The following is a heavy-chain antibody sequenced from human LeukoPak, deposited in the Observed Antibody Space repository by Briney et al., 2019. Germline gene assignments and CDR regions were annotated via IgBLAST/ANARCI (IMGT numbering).Heavy chain of an antibody. CDR2: INHSGST. J-gene: IGHJ4*02. Sequence: SETPSLICAVYGGSFSGYYWSWIRQPPGKGLEWIGEINHSGSTNYNPSLKSRVTISVDTSKNQFSLKLSSVTAADTAVYYCARARIMITFGRVIVIFDYWGQGTLVTVSS. CDR3: ARARIMITFGRVIVIFDY. D-gene: IGHD3-16*02. V-gene: IGHV4-34*01. CDR1: GGSFSGYY.